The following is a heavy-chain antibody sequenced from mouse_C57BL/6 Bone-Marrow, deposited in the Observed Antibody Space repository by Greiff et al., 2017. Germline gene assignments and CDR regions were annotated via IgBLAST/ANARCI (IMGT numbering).Heavy chain of an antibody. CDR3: ARWGFYYYGRGFDY. CDR1: GYTFTSYW. J-gene: IGHJ2*01. Sequence: VQLQQPGAELVMPGASVKLSCKASGYTFTSYWMHWVKQRPGQGLEWIGEIDPSDSYTNYNQKFKGKSTLTVDKSSSTAYMQLSSLTSEDSAVYYCARWGFYYYGRGFDYRGQGTTLTVSS. V-gene: IGHV1-69*01. D-gene: IGHD1-1*01. CDR2: IDPSDSYT.